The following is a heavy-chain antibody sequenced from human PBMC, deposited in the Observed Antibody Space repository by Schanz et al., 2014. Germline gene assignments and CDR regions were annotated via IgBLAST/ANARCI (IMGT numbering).Heavy chain of an antibody. CDR3: ARGYGDCPTDY. V-gene: IGHV1-69*02. Sequence: QLQLVKSGAEVKKPGPSVKVSCKLSGGPFNSYTIYWVRQAPGQGLEWMGRIIPILGIAIYAQKFQGRVTTTADRSTSTADVKLSSTTAEDREMYYCARGYGDCPTDYWGQGTLVTVSS. D-gene: IGHD3-10*01. CDR1: GGPFNSYT. CDR2: IIPILGIA. J-gene: IGHJ4*02.